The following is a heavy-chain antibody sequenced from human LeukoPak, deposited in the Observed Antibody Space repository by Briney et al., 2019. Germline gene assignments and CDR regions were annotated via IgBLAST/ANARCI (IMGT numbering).Heavy chain of an antibody. D-gene: IGHD1-7*01. Sequence: SETLSLTCTVSGGSISSSSYYWGWFRQPPGKGLEWIGSIYYSGSTYYNPSLKSRVTISVDTSKNQFSLKLSSVTAADTAVYYCARANLLAFHPWGQGTLVTVSS. V-gene: IGHV4-39*01. J-gene: IGHJ5*02. CDR2: IYYSGST. CDR1: GGSISSSSYY. CDR3: ARANLLAFHP.